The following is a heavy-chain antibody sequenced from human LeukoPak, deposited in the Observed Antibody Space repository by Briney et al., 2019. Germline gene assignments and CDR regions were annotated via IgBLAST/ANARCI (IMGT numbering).Heavy chain of an antibody. V-gene: IGHV4-30-4*01. CDR3: ARTSRTGEPEYFQH. D-gene: IGHD2-8*02. CDR2: IYYSGST. Sequence: SQTLSLTCTVSGGSISSGDYYWSWLRQPPGKGLKWIGYIYYSGSTYYNPSLKSRVTISVDTSENQFSLRLSSVTAADTAVYYCARTSRTGEPEYFQHWGQGTLVTVSS. CDR1: GGSISSGDYY. J-gene: IGHJ1*01.